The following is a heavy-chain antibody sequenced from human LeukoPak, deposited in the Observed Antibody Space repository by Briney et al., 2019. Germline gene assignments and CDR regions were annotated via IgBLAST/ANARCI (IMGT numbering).Heavy chain of an antibody. D-gene: IGHD3-22*01. CDR2: IRGSGSNT. V-gene: IGHV3-23*01. CDR1: GFTFSSYA. Sequence: HPGGSLRLSCAASGFTFSSYAMTWVRQAPGKGLEWVSTIRGSGSNTYYADSVKGRYTISRDNSKNTLYLQMNSLRAEDTAVYFCAKAYYYDSSGYSVPSYFDYWGQGTLVTVSS. CDR3: AKAYYYDSSGYSVPSYFDY. J-gene: IGHJ4*02.